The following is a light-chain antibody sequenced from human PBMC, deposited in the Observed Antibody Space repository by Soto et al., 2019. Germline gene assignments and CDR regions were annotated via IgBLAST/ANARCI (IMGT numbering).Light chain of an antibody. CDR3: QQYNNWIT. V-gene: IGKV3-15*01. Sequence: EIFLTQSPATLSLSQGEIAILSCRASQSISINLAWYQQKPGQAPRLLIYAASNRATGVPARFSGSWSGTEFTLTISSLQSEDFAVYYCQQYNNWITFGQGTRLEI. CDR2: AAS. CDR1: QSISIN. J-gene: IGKJ5*01.